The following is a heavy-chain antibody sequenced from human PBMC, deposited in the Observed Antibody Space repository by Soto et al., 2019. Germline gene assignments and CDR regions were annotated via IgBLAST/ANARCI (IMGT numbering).Heavy chain of an antibody. CDR2: ISGSGGST. V-gene: IGHV3-23*01. D-gene: IGHD2-15*01. J-gene: IGHJ4*02. CDR1: GFTFSSYA. Sequence: PGGSLRLSCAASGFTFSSYAMSWVRQAPGKGLEWVSAISGSGGSTYYADSVKGRFTTSRDNSKNTLYLQMNSLRAEDTAVYYCAKDLTDIVVVVAASYAYWGQGTLVTVSS. CDR3: AKDLTDIVVVVAASYAY.